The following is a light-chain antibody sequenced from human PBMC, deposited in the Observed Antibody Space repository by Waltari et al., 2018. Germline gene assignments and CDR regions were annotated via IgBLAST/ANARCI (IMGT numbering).Light chain of an antibody. CDR1: QSLLYSDGRTY. CDR2: EVS. J-gene: IGKJ2*01. Sequence: ETVLTQIPLSLPVTPGQPASISCKSSQSLLYSDGRTYLYWYLQRPGQSPQLLMYEVSNRFSGGPDRCSGSGSRTDFTLKISRVEAEDVGVYYCMQGTQLPYSFGQGTKLEIK. CDR3: MQGTQLPYS. V-gene: IGKV2D-29*02.